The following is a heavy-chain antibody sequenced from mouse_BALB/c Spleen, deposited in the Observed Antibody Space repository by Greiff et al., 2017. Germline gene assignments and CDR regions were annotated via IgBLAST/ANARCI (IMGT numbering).Heavy chain of an antibody. D-gene: IGHD3-2*01. V-gene: IGHV6-6*02. CDR1: GFTFSNYW. J-gene: IGHJ3*01. CDR2: IRLKSNNYAT. Sequence: EVKLEESGGGLVQPGGSMKLSCVASGFTFSNYWMNWVRQSPEKGLEWVAEIRLKSNNYATHYAESVKGRFTISRDDSKSSVYLQMNNLRAEDTGIYYCTREGDSSGWFAYWGQGTLVTVSA. CDR3: TREGDSSGWFAY.